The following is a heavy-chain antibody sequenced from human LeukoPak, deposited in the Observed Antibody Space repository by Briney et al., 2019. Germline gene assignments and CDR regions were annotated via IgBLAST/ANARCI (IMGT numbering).Heavy chain of an antibody. D-gene: IGHD3-3*01. V-gene: IGHV3-30*18. J-gene: IGHJ4*02. CDR2: ISHDGGNK. CDR3: AKPRGGYYFDY. CDR1: GFTFSVYG. Sequence: AGTSLRLSCAASGFTFSVYGMHWVSQGPGKGLEWVALISHDGGNKNYTDSVKGRFTISRDNSKNTVYLQMNSLRPEDTAVYYCAKPRGGYYFDYWGQGTLVTVPS.